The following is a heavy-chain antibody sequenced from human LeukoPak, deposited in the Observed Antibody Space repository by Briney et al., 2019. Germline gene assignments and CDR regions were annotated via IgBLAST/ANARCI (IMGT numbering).Heavy chain of an antibody. D-gene: IGHD2-8*02. Sequence: GGSLRLSCEASGFTFNIYSMTCVRQVPGKGLEWVSSISSQSVYIYYADSVKGRFAISRDNAKKSLYLQMNSLTAEDTAVYFCSRDLDCTVTTCFDGDDGFDIWGRGTMVTVSS. CDR1: GFTFNIYS. CDR2: ISSQSVYI. J-gene: IGHJ3*02. V-gene: IGHV3-21*01. CDR3: SRDLDCTVTTCFDGDDGFDI.